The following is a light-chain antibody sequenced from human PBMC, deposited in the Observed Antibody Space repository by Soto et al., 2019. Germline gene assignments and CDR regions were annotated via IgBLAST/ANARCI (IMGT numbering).Light chain of an antibody. CDR2: DVS. CDR1: SSDGGGYNY. Sequence: QSALTQPASVSGSPGQSITISCTGTSSDGGGYNYVSWYQQHPGKAPKLMIYDVSNRPSGGSNRFSGSNSGNTASLTIAGLQAEDEADYYCSSYTSSSTFVVFGGGTKLTVL. J-gene: IGLJ2*01. V-gene: IGLV2-14*01. CDR3: SSYTSSSTFVV.